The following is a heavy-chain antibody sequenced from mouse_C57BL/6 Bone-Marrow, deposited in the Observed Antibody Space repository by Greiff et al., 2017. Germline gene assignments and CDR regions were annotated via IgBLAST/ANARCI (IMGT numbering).Heavy chain of an antibody. J-gene: IGHJ4*01. CDR2: IDPETGGT. CDR1: GYTFTDYE. Sequence: QVQLQQSGAELVRPGASVTLSCKASGYTFTDYEMHWVKQTPVHGLEWIGAIDPETGGTAYNQKFNGKAILTADKSSSTAYMELRSLTSEDSAVYYCTRDDYFYYYAMDYWGQGTSVTVSS. CDR3: TRDDYFYYYAMDY. V-gene: IGHV1-15*01. D-gene: IGHD2-4*01.